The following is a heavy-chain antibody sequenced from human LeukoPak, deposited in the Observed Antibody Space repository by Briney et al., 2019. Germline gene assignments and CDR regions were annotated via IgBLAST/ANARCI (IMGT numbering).Heavy chain of an antibody. J-gene: IGHJ4*02. CDR1: GGSISNYY. CDR2: VYYSGKT. V-gene: IGHV4-59*01. D-gene: IGHD5-24*01. Sequence: SETLSLTCSVSGGSISNYYWNWIRQPPGKGLEWIGNVYYSGKTNYNPSLKSRVIISVDTSQNQFSLKMSSVTAADTAVYYCARQRDGYNLADFGVWGQGTVVTVSS. CDR3: ARQRDGYNLADFGV.